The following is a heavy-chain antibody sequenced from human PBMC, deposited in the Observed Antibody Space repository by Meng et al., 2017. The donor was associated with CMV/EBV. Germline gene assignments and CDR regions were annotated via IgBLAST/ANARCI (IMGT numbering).Heavy chain of an antibody. CDR1: GYTFTGYY. CDR2: INPNSGGT. V-gene: IGHV1-2*02. J-gene: IGHJ4*02. CDR3: ATETQYYDSSGYPLR. D-gene: IGHD3-22*01. Sequence: ASVKVSCKASGYTFTGYYMHWVRQAPGQGLEWMGWINPNSGGTNYAQKFQGRVTMTRDTSISTAYMELSRLGSGDTAVYYCATETQYYDSSGYPLRWGQGTLVTVSS.